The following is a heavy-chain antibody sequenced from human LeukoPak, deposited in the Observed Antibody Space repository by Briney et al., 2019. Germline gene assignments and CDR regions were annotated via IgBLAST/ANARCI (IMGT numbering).Heavy chain of an antibody. CDR2: ISGSGGST. Sequence: GGSLRLSCAASGFTFSSYGMSWVRQAPGKGLEWVSAISGSGGSTYYADSVKGRFTISRDNSKNTLYLQMNSLRAEDTAVYYCAKDLWYYGSGSYYTGFDYWGREPWSPSPQ. V-gene: IGHV3-23*01. CDR1: GFTFSSYG. CDR3: AKDLWYYGSGSYYTGFDY. D-gene: IGHD3-10*01. J-gene: IGHJ4*02.